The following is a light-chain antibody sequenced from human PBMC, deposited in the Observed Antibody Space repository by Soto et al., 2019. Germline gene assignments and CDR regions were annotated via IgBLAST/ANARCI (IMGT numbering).Light chain of an antibody. CDR1: QSVSSSY. Sequence: EIVLTQSPGTLSLSPGERATLSCRASQSVSSSYLAWYQQKPGQAPRLLIYGASIRATGIPDRFSGSGSGTDFTLTISRLEPEVFAVYYCQHYASSLTFGGGTKVEIK. CDR3: QHYASSLT. V-gene: IGKV3-20*01. J-gene: IGKJ4*01. CDR2: GAS.